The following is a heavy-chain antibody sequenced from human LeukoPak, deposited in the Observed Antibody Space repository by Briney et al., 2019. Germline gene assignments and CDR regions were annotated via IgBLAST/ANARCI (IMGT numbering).Heavy chain of an antibody. CDR2: INPNSGGT. CDR3: ARDPVVPASNWFDP. Sequence: ASVKVSCKASGYTFTGYYMHWVRQAPGQGLEWMGWINPNSGGTNYAQKFQGGVTMTRDTSISTAYMELSRLRSDDTAVYYCARDPVVPASNWFDPWGQGTLATVSS. V-gene: IGHV1-2*02. J-gene: IGHJ5*02. D-gene: IGHD2-2*01. CDR1: GYTFTGYY.